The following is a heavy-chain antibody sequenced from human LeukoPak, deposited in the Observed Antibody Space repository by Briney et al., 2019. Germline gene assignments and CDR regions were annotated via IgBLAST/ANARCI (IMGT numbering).Heavy chain of an antibody. V-gene: IGHV3-7*03. Sequence: GGSLRLSCAASGLNFSSRWMNWVRQAPGQGLEWVASIKEDGSEKHYVDSVKGRFTISRDNGKNSLYLQMNSLRAEDTAVYYCARELKGPLYYFDYWGQGTLVTVSS. CDR2: IKEDGSEK. CDR3: ARELKGPLYYFDY. CDR1: GLNFSSRW. D-gene: IGHD4/OR15-4a*01. J-gene: IGHJ4*02.